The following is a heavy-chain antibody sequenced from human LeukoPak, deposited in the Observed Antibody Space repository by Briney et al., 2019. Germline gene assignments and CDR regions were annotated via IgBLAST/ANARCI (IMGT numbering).Heavy chain of an antibody. CDR1: GGSINSGGYY. CDR3: ARVPFIGNGYFVY. J-gene: IGHJ4*02. V-gene: IGHV4-31*03. CDR2: IYYSGST. Sequence: SETLSLTCTVSGGSINSGGYYWSWIRQHPGKGLEGIGYIYYSGSTYYNPSLKSRLTISADTSKNQFSLRLSSVTAADTAVYFCARVPFIGNGYFVYWGQGTLVTVSS. D-gene: IGHD4-23*01.